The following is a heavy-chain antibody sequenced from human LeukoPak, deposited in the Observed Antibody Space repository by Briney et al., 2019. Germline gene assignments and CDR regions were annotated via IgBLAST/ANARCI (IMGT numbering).Heavy chain of an antibody. CDR2: IYHSGST. CDR3: ARYNYYDSSGSSDAFDI. CDR1: GGSISSGGYS. D-gene: IGHD3-22*01. J-gene: IGHJ3*02. V-gene: IGHV4-30-2*01. Sequence: SQTLSLTCAVSGGSISSGGYSWSWIRQPPGKGLEWIGNIYHSGSTYYNPSLKSRVTISVDRSKNQFSLKLSSVTAADTAVYYCARYNYYDSSGSSDAFDIWGQGTMVTVSS.